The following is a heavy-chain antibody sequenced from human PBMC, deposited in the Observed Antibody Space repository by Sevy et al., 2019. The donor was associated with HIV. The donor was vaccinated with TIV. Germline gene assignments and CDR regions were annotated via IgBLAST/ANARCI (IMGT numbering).Heavy chain of an antibody. CDR3: ARDDCSGGSCYPGLNYYGMYV. J-gene: IGHJ6*02. CDR2: ISAYNGNT. V-gene: IGHV1-18*01. CDR1: GYTFTSYG. D-gene: IGHD2-15*01. Sequence: ASVKVSCKASGYTFTSYGISWVRQAPGQGLEWMGWISAYNGNTNYAQKLQGRVTMTTDTSTSTAYMELRSLRSDDTAVYYCARDDCSGGSCYPGLNYYGMYVWGQGTTVTVSS.